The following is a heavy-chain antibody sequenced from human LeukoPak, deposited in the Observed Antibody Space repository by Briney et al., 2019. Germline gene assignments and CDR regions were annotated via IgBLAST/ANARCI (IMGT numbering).Heavy chain of an antibody. Sequence: GGSLRLSCAASGFTFSSYGMHWVRQAPGKGLEWVAFIRYDGSNKYYADSVKGRFTISRDNSKNTLYLQMNSLRAEDTAVHYCAKDGPGIAVADDWGQGTLVTVSS. V-gene: IGHV3-30*02. D-gene: IGHD6-19*01. CDR2: IRYDGSNK. CDR3: AKDGPGIAVADD. CDR1: GFTFSSYG. J-gene: IGHJ4*02.